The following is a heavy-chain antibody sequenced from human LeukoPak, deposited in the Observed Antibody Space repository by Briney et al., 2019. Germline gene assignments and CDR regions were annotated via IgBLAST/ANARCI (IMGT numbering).Heavy chain of an antibody. D-gene: IGHD6-13*01. CDR3: ARETSIAAAGVNWFDP. Sequence: SETLSLTCTVSGGSISSYYWSWIRQPPGKGLEWIGYIYYSGSTNYNPSLKSRVTISVDTSKNQFSLKLSSVTAADTAVYYCARETSIAAAGVNWFDPWGQGTLVTVPS. CDR1: GGSISSYY. V-gene: IGHV4-59*01. J-gene: IGHJ5*02. CDR2: IYYSGST.